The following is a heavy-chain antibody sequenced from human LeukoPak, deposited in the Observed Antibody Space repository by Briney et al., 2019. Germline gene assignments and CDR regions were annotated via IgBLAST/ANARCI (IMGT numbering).Heavy chain of an antibody. CDR2: INHSGST. Sequence: SETLSLTCAVYGGSFSGYYWSWIRQPPGKGLEWIGEINHSGSTNHNPSLKSRVTISLDTSKNQFSLKLSSVTAADTAVYYCARDQLPMDVWGKGTTVTVSS. J-gene: IGHJ6*04. V-gene: IGHV4-34*01. D-gene: IGHD2-2*01. CDR1: GGSFSGYY. CDR3: ARDQLPMDV.